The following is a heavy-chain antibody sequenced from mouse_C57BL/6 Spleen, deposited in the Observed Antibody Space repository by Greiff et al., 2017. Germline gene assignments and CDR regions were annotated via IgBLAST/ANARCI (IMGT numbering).Heavy chain of an antibody. CDR3: ARPETAEETWFAY. V-gene: IGHV5-12*01. D-gene: IGHD3-2*02. CDR1: GFTFSDYY. Sequence: EVHLVESGGGLVQPGGSLKLSCAASGFTFSDYYMYWVRQTPGKRLEWVAYISNGGGSTYYPDTVKGRFTISRDNAKNTPYLQMSRLKSEDTAMYYCARPETAEETWFAYWGQGTMVTVSA. CDR2: ISNGGGST. J-gene: IGHJ3*01.